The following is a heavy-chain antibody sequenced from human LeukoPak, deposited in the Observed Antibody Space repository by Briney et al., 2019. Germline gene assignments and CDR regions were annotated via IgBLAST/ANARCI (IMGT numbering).Heavy chain of an antibody. V-gene: IGHV7-4-1*02. J-gene: IGHJ3*02. Sequence: ASVKVSCKASGGTFSSYAMNWVRQAPGQGLEWMGWINTNTGNPTYAQGFTGRFVFSLDTSVSTAYLQISSLKAEDTAVYYCADSYSSGWSRAFVIWGQGTMVTVSS. CDR3: ADSYSSGWSRAFVI. CDR1: GGTFSSYA. D-gene: IGHD6-19*01. CDR2: INTNTGNP.